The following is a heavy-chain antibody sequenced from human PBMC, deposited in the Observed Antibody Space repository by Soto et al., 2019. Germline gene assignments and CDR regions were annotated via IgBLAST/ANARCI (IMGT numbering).Heavy chain of an antibody. CDR3: ARVRREQLVPGYYYYGMDV. D-gene: IGHD6-6*01. CDR1: GGSISSYY. V-gene: IGHV4-4*07. Sequence: SETLSLTCTVSGGSISSYYWSWVRQPAGKGLEWIGRGYTSGKNNYNPSLKSRVTLSVDTSKNQFSLKLSSVTAADTAVYYCARVRREQLVPGYYYYGMDVWGQGTTVTVSS. J-gene: IGHJ6*02. CDR2: GYTSGKN.